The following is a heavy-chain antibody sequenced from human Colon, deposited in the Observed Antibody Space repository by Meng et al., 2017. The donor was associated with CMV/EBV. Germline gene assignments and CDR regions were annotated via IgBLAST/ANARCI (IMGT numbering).Heavy chain of an antibody. D-gene: IGHD1-14*01. CDR2: VFYIGKT. V-gene: IGHV4-61*01. Sequence: SETLSLTCTVSGGPVNTGSSYWSWIRQSPGKGLEWIGHVFYIGKTNYNPSLKSRVSMSIDPSKNQSSLRLTSVTPADTALYYCARDVVYPYYFDSWGQGIPVTVSS. J-gene: IGHJ4*02. CDR1: GGPVNTGSSY. CDR3: ARDVVYPYYFDS.